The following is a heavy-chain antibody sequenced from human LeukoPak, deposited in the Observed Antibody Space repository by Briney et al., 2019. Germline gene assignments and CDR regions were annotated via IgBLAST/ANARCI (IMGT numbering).Heavy chain of an antibody. D-gene: IGHD1-26*01. V-gene: IGHV7-4-1*02. Sequence: ASVKVSCKASESTYITYTINWVRQAPGQGLEWMGWINPNTDNPTYAQGFTGRFVFSFDTSVTTAHLQISSLKAEDTAVYYCARVLWSGSYFGPLNIWGQGSLVTVSS. CDR3: ARVLWSGSYFGPLNI. CDR2: INPNTDNP. J-gene: IGHJ4*02. CDR1: ESTYITYT.